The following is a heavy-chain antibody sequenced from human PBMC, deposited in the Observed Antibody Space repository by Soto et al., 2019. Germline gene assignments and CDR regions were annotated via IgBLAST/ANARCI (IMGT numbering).Heavy chain of an antibody. CDR1: GGTFSSYA. D-gene: IGHD6-25*01. CDR2: IIPVFGIT. Sequence: QVQLVQSGAEVKKPGSSVKVSCKASGGTFSSYAINWVRQAPGQGLEWMGGIIPVFGITHHAQKFQGRVSITADESTGTAYMELSSLRSEDTAVYYCARARGAAHGPLDYWGQGTLVTVSS. CDR3: ARARGAAHGPLDY. V-gene: IGHV1-69*01. J-gene: IGHJ4*02.